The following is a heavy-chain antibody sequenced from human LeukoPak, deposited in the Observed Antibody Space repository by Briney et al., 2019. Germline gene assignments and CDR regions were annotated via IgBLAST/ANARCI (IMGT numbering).Heavy chain of an antibody. CDR3: ARSEVGALVDY. CDR2: ISVYNGNT. CDR1: GYTFTSYD. Sequence: GASVKVSCKASGYTFTSYDITWVRQAPGQGLEWTGWISVYNGNTKYAQKVEGRVTITTDTSTSTAYMELRSLRSDDTAVYYCARSEVGALVDYWGQGTLVTVSS. V-gene: IGHV1-18*01. D-gene: IGHD1-26*01. J-gene: IGHJ4*02.